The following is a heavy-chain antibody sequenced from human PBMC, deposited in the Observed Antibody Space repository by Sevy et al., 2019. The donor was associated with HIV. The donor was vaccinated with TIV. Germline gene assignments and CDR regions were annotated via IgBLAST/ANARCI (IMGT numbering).Heavy chain of an antibody. V-gene: IGHV5-51*01. D-gene: IGHD5-18*01. Sequence: GESLKISCKGSGYSFTSYWIGWVRQMPGKGLEWMGTIYPGDSDTRYSPSFQGQVTISADKSISTAYLQWSSLKASDTAMYYCARRSYSYGYLYGMDVWGQGTTVTVSS. CDR2: IYPGDSDT. CDR1: GYSFTSYW. J-gene: IGHJ6*02. CDR3: ARRSYSYGYLYGMDV.